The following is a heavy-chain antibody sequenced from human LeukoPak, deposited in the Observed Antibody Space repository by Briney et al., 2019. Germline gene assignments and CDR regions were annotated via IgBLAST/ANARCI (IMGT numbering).Heavy chain of an antibody. Sequence: SETLSLTXAVYGGSFSGYYWSWIRQPPGKGLEWIGEINHSGSTNYNPSLKRRVTISVDTSKNQFSLKLSSVTAADTAVYYCARDDYWGQRTLVTVSS. CDR2: INHSGST. CDR1: GGSFSGYY. CDR3: ARDDY. V-gene: IGHV4-34*01. J-gene: IGHJ4*02.